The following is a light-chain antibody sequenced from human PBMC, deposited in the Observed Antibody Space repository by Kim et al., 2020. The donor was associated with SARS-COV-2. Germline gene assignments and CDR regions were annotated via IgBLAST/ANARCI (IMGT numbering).Light chain of an antibody. CDR1: NIGSKS. CDR3: QVWDSRVV. V-gene: IGLV3-21*04. J-gene: IGLJ2*01. Sequence: SYELTQPPSVSVAPGKTARITCGGNNIGSKSVHWYQQKPGQAPVLVIYYDSDRPSGIPERFSGSNSGNTATLTISRVEAGDKADYYCQVWDSRVVFGGGTQLTVL. CDR2: YDS.